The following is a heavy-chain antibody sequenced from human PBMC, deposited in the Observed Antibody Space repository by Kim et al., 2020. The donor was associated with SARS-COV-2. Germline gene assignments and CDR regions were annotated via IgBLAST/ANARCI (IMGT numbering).Heavy chain of an antibody. V-gene: IGHV3-23*01. CDR2: ISGSGGST. CDR3: AKNYDSSGYAHHDAFDI. J-gene: IGHJ3*02. D-gene: IGHD3-22*01. Sequence: GGSLRLSCAASGFTFSSYAMSWVRQAPGKGLEWVSAISGSGGSTYYADSVKGRFTISRDNSKNTLYLQMNSLRAEDTAVYYCAKNYDSSGYAHHDAFDIWGQGTMVTVSS. CDR1: GFTFSSYA.